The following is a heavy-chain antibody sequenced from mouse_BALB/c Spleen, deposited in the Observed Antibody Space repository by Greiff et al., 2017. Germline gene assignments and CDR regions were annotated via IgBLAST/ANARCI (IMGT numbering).Heavy chain of an antibody. Sequence: QVQLQQSGAELVRPGSSVKISCKASGYAFSSYWMNWVKQRPGQGLEWIGQIYPGDGDTNYNGKFKGKATLTADKSSSTAYMQLSSLTSEDSAVYFCARRSYYGKASFDYWGQGTTLTVSS. CDR3: ARRSYYGKASFDY. J-gene: IGHJ2*01. CDR1: GYAFSSYW. D-gene: IGHD2-10*01. V-gene: IGHV1-80*01. CDR2: IYPGDGDT.